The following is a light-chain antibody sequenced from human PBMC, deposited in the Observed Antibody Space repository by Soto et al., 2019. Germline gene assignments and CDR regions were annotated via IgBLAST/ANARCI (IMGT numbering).Light chain of an antibody. CDR1: ENLNTN. CDR3: QQYKNWPPWT. V-gene: IGKV3-15*01. Sequence: EIVMTQSPGTLSVSPGERATLSCRASENLNTNLAWYQQRPGQAPGLLIYGASTRATGVPARFTGSGSGTDFTLTISSLQFEDFAVYFCQQYKNWPPWTFGQGTKVDI. J-gene: IGKJ1*01. CDR2: GAS.